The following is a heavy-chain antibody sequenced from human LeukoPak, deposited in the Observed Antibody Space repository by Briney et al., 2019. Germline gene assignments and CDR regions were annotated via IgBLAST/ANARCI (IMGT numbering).Heavy chain of an antibody. CDR1: GFTFSSYG. J-gene: IGHJ4*02. CDR3: SKGPADIVVLPGAHIDY. D-gene: IGHD2-2*01. Sequence: GGSLRLSCAASGFTFSSYGMHWVRQAPGKGLEWMAVIPYDGGYTYYADSVKGRVTISRDNSKNTVYLQMNSLRADYKAFYYFSKGPADIVVLPGAHIDYWGQGTLVAVSA. CDR2: IPYDGGYT. V-gene: IGHV3-30*18.